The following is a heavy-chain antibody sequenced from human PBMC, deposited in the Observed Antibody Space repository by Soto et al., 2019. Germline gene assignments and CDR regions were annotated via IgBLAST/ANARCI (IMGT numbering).Heavy chain of an antibody. CDR3: ARDPLSGGANYYYYYGMDV. CDR2: IIPIFGTA. J-gene: IGHJ6*02. V-gene: IGHV1-69*13. D-gene: IGHD1-26*01. Sequence: SVKVSCKASGGTFSSYAISWVRQAPGQGLEWMGGIIPIFGTANYAQKFQGRVTITADESTSTAYMELSSLRSEDTAVYYCARDPLSGGANYYYYYGMDVWGQGTTVTVSS. CDR1: GGTFSSYA.